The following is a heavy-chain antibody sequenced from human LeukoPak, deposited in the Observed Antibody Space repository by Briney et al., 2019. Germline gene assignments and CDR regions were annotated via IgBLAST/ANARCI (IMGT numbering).Heavy chain of an antibody. CDR3: ARLRFLEWLLFDY. V-gene: IGHV3-30-3*01. CDR2: ISYDGSNK. CDR1: GFTFSSYA. J-gene: IGHJ4*02. D-gene: IGHD3-3*01. Sequence: GRSLRLSXAASGFTFSSYAMHWVRQAPGKGLEWVAVISYDGSNKYYADSVKGRFTISRDNSKNTLYLQMNSLRAEDTAVYYCARLRFLEWLLFDYWGQGTLVTVSS.